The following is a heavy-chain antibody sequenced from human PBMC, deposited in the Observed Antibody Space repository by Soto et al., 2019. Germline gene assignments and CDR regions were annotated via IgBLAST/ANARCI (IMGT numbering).Heavy chain of an antibody. V-gene: IGHV3-49*04. J-gene: IGHJ5*01. CDR3: TLVGYSQYCAPVVCDQTTVRTVAS. Sequence: SLILGCTASGFTFGDYAMSWVRQAPGKGLEWVGFIRSKAYGGTTEYAASVEGRFTISRDDSKSIAYLQMNSLKTEDTAVYYFTLVGYSQYCAPVVCDQTTVRTVASW. D-gene: IGHD5-18*01. CDR1: GFTFGDYA. CDR2: IRSKAYGGTT.